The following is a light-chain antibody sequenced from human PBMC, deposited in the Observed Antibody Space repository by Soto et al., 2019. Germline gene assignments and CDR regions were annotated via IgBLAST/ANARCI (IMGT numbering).Light chain of an antibody. CDR1: QGISNY. J-gene: IGKJ1*01. Sequence: DIQMTQSPSSLSASVGDRVTITCRASQGISNYLAWYQQKTGKVPKLLIYAASTLQSGVPSRFSGSGSGTDFNLTISSLQPEDVATYYCQKYNSAPWTFGQGNKVEIK. CDR3: QKYNSAPWT. CDR2: AAS. V-gene: IGKV1-27*01.